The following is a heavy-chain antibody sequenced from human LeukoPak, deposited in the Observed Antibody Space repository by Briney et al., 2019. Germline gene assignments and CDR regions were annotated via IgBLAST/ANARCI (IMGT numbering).Heavy chain of an antibody. CDR3: ARVHRGYSFGRLDY. CDR2: IKQDGSEK. CDR1: GLSFRSYW. V-gene: IGHV3-7*02. D-gene: IGHD5-12*01. J-gene: IGHJ4*02. Sequence: GGSLRLSCAVSGLSFRSYWMSWVRQAPGKWLEWVANIKQDGSEKYYVDSVKGRFTISRDNAKNSLYLQMDSLRVEDTAVYYCARVHRGYSFGRLDYWGQGTLVTVSS.